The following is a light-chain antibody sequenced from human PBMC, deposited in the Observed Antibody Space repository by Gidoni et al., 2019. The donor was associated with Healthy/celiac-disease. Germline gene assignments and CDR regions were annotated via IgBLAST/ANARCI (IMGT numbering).Light chain of an antibody. J-gene: IGKJ2*04. V-gene: IGKV1-13*02. CDR1: QGISSA. CDR2: DAS. Sequence: AIQLTPSPSSLSASVGDRVTITCRASQGISSALAWYQQKPGKAPKLLIYDASSLESGVPSRFSGSGSGTDFTLTISSLQPEDFATYYCQQFNSYPLMCSFGQGTKLEIK. CDR3: QQFNSYPLMCS.